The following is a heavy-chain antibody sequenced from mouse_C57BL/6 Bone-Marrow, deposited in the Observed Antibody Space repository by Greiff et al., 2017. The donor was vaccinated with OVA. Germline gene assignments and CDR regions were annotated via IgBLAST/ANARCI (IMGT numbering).Heavy chain of an antibody. D-gene: IGHD2-5*01. J-gene: IGHJ4*01. Sequence: EVLLVESGPGLVKPSQSLSLTCSVTGYSITSGYYWNWIRQFPGNKLEWMGYISYDGSNNYNPSLKNRISITRDTSKNQFFLKLNSVTTEDTATYYCARGYSNYPYYAMDYWGQGTSVTVSS. CDR3: ARGYSNYPYYAMDY. CDR1: GYSITSGYY. CDR2: ISYDGSN. V-gene: IGHV3-6*01.